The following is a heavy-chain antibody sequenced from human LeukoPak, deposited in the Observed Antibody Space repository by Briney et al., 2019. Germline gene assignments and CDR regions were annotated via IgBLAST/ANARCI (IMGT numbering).Heavy chain of an antibody. CDR1: GDSISYYY. V-gene: IGHV4-4*07. CDR3: ASGSPARGHTNYYYIDV. J-gene: IGHJ6*03. CDR2: IYTGGST. D-gene: IGHD2-15*01. Sequence: PSETLSLTCTVSGDSISYYYLTWIRQPAGRGLEWIGRIYTGGSTNYNPSLKSRVTVSLDTPTKHFSLKLSSVTAADTAVYYCASGSPARGHTNYYYIDVWGKGTTVTVSS.